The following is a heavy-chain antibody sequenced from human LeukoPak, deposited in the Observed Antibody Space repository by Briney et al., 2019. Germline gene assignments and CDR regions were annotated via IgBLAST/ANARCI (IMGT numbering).Heavy chain of an antibody. J-gene: IGHJ1*01. Sequence: GGSLRLFCTPTASEFDFRGFWMHWVRQTPGKALMWVSRFSSDGSSTHYADSVKGRFAISRDNDKNTVYLQGNSLTVEDTAVYYCARDQFLFDSGGFLVWGQGTQVTVSS. V-gene: IGHV3-74*01. CDR3: ARDQFLFDSGGFLV. CDR2: FSSDGSST. D-gene: IGHD2-15*01. CDR1: EFDFRGFW.